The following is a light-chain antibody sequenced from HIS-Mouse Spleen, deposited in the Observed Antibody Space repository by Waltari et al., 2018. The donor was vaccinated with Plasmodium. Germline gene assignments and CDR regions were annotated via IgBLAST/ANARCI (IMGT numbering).Light chain of an antibody. V-gene: IGLV3-10*01. CDR3: YSTDSSGNHRV. J-gene: IGLJ3*02. CDR1: ASPQKY. Sequence: SYELTQPPSVSVSPGQTARLPCSGAASPQKYAYWYQQKSGQAPVLVIYEDSKRPSGIPERFSGSSSGTMATLTISGAQVEDEADYYCYSTDSSGNHRVFGGGTKLTVL. CDR2: EDS.